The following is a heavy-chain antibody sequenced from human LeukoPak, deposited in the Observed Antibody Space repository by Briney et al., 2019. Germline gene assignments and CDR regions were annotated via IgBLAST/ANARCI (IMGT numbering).Heavy chain of an antibody. Sequence: PSETLSLTCTVSGGSISSYYWSWIRQPPGKGLEWIGYIYYSGNTNYNPSLKSRVTISVDTSKNQFSLQLNSVTAADMAVYYCARYAYGSGPFDYWGQGTLITVSS. J-gene: IGHJ4*02. D-gene: IGHD6-19*01. V-gene: IGHV4-59*01. CDR1: GGSISSYY. CDR3: ARYAYGSGPFDY. CDR2: IYYSGNT.